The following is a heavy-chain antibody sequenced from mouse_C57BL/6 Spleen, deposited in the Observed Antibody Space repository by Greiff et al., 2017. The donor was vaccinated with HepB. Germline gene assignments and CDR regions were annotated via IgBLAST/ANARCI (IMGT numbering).Heavy chain of an antibody. J-gene: IGHJ1*03. CDR2: IYPRSGNT. CDR1: GYTFTSYG. D-gene: IGHD1-1*01. V-gene: IGHV1-81*01. Sequence: QVQLQQSGAELARPGASVKLSCKASGYTFTSYGISWVKQRTGQGLEWIGEIYPRSGNTYYNEKFKGKATLTADKSSSTAYMELRSLTSEDSAVYFCARSITTVVATPGYFDVWGTGTTVTVSS. CDR3: ARSITTVVATPGYFDV.